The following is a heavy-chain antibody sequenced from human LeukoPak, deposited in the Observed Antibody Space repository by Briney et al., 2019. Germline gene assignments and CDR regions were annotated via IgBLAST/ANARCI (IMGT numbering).Heavy chain of an antibody. Sequence: AGGSLRLSCAASGFTFSSYEMNWVRQAPDKGLEWVSSISSSSSYIYYAESVKGRFTISRDDAKNSLYLQLNSLRAEDTAVYYCVVDSFDYWGQGTLVTVSS. V-gene: IGHV3-21*01. CDR1: GFTFSSYE. D-gene: IGHD2-21*01. J-gene: IGHJ4*02. CDR3: VVDSFDY. CDR2: ISSSSSYI.